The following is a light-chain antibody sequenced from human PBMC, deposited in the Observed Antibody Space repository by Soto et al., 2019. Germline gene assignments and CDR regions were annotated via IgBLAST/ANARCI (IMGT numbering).Light chain of an antibody. CDR1: QSISSY. V-gene: IGKV1-39*01. J-gene: IGKJ4*01. CDR2: AAS. Sequence: DIQMTQSPSSLSASVGDRVTITCRASQSISSYLNWYQQKPGKAPKLLIYAASSSQSGVPSRFSGSGSGTDFNLTISSLQPEDFATYYCQHSYSTPLTFGGGTKVEIK. CDR3: QHSYSTPLT.